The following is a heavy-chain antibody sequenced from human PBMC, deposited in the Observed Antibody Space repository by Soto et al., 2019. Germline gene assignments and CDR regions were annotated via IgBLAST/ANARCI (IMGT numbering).Heavy chain of an antibody. V-gene: IGHV3-7*03. J-gene: IGHJ3*02. CDR1: GFTFSSYW. Sequence: GGSLRLSCAASGFTFSSYWMSWVRQAPGKGLEWVANIKQDGSEKYYVDFVKGRFTISRDNAKNSLYLQMNSLRAEDTAVYYCARGLIYSSGWYREHDAFDIWGQGTMVTVSS. D-gene: IGHD6-19*01. CDR3: ARGLIYSSGWYREHDAFDI. CDR2: IKQDGSEK.